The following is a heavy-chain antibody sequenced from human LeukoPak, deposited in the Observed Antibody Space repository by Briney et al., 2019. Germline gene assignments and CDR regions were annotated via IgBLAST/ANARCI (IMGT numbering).Heavy chain of an antibody. CDR2: IKQDGSEK. CDR3: ARDLRYCSGGSCYKSY. Sequence: PGGSLRLSCAASGFTFSSYWMSWVRQAPGKGLEWVANIKQDGSEKYYVDSVKGRFTISRDNAKNSLYLQMNSLRAEDTAVYYCARDLRYCSGGSCYKSYWGQGTLVTVSS. CDR1: GFTFSSYW. J-gene: IGHJ4*02. V-gene: IGHV3-7*01. D-gene: IGHD2-15*01.